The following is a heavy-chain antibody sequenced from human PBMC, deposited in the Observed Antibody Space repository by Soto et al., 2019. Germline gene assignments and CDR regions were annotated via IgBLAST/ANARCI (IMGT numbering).Heavy chain of an antibody. CDR2: ISAYNGNT. J-gene: IGHJ4*02. CDR1: GYTFTSYG. CDR3: ARDRPTNYYDSSGYYPGD. V-gene: IGHV1-18*01. Sequence: QVQLVQSGAEVKKPGASVKVSCKASGYTFTSYGISWVGQAPGQGLEWMGWISAYNGNTNYAQKLQGRVTMTTDTSTSTAYMELRSLRSDDTAVYYCARDRPTNYYDSSGYYPGDWGQGTLVTVSS. D-gene: IGHD3-22*01.